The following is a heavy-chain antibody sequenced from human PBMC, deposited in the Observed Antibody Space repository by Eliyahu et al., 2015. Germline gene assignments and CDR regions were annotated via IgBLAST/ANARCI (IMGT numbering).Heavy chain of an antibody. J-gene: IGHJ4*01. CDR3: AKDYRPLRFLEWYFDY. CDR1: XXTFXSYA. V-gene: IGHV3-23*04. CDR2: ISGSGGST. D-gene: IGHD3-3*01. Sequence: EVQLVESGGGLVQPGGSLXLSCAASXXTFXSYAMRWVRQAPGKGXXWVSAISGSGGSTYYADSVKGRFTISRDNSKNTLYLQMNSLRAEDTAVYYCAKDYRPLRFLEWYFDYWGQGTLVTVSS.